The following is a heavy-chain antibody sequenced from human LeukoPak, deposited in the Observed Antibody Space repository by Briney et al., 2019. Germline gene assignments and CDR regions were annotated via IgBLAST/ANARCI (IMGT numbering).Heavy chain of an antibody. Sequence: GASVKVSCKASGYTFTSYYMHWVRQAPGQGLEWMGIINPSGGSTSYAQKFQGRVTMTRDMSTSTVYMELSSLRSEDTAVYYCARAVEGEVVPAAMDLYAFDIWGQGTMVTVSS. CDR3: ARAVEGEVVPAAMDLYAFDI. D-gene: IGHD2-2*01. CDR2: INPSGGST. V-gene: IGHV1-46*01. J-gene: IGHJ3*02. CDR1: GYTFTSYY.